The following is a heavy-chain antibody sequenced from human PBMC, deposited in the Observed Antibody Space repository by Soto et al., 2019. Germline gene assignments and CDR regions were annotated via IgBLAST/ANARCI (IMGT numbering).Heavy chain of an antibody. J-gene: IGHJ4*02. V-gene: IGHV3-30*04. CDR2: IAKDGKDK. CDR3: ARDLRAPAVYYFAS. D-gene: IGHD2-2*01. Sequence: QVHLVESGGGVVQPGRSLRLSCAASGFVFSSYAMHWVRQAPGKGLEWVAVIAKDGKDKHHADSVKGRFTISRDNPKNMLFLQMSSLRAEDTAVYYCARDLRAPAVYYFASWGQGNLVTVSS. CDR1: GFVFSSYA.